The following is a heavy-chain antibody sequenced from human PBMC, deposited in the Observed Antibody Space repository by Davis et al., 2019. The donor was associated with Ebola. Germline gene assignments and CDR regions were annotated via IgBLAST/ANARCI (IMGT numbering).Heavy chain of an antibody. CDR2: IYYSGST. Sequence: SETLSLTCTVSGGSISSSSYYWGWIRQPPGKGLEWIGSIYYSGSTYYNPSLKSRVTISVDTSKNQFSLKLSSVTAADTAVYYCARHYAGVAPFDYWGQGTLVTVSS. V-gene: IGHV4-39*01. D-gene: IGHD2-2*01. J-gene: IGHJ4*02. CDR3: ARHYAGVAPFDY. CDR1: GGSISSSSYY.